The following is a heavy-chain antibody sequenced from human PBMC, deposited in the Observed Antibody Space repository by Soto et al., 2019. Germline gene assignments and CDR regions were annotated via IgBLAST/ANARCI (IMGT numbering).Heavy chain of an antibody. CDR2: ISAYNGNT. Sequence: QVQLVQSGAEVKKPGASVKVSCKASGYTFTSYGISWVRQAPGQGLEWMGWISAYNGNTNYAQKLQGRVTMTTDTSTSTAHMELRSLRSDDTAVYYCARDTGHYDILTGYYPPRIDYWGQGTLVTVSS. D-gene: IGHD3-9*01. V-gene: IGHV1-18*01. CDR1: GYTFTSYG. J-gene: IGHJ4*02. CDR3: ARDTGHYDILTGYYPPRIDY.